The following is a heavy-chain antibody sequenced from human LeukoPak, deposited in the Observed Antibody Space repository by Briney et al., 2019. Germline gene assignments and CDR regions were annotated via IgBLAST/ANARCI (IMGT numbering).Heavy chain of an antibody. CDR3: APGGIAAAGGGWFDP. Sequence: GGSLRLSCAASGFIFSSYAMSWVRQAPGKGLEWVSAISGSGGSTYYADSVKGRFTISRDNSKNTLYLQMNSLRAEDTAVYYCAPGGIAAAGGGWFDPWGQGTLVTVSS. D-gene: IGHD6-13*01. CDR1: GFIFSSYA. J-gene: IGHJ5*02. CDR2: ISGSGGST. V-gene: IGHV3-23*01.